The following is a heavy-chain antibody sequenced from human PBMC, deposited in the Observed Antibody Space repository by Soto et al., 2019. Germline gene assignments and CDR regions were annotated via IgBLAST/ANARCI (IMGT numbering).Heavy chain of an antibody. CDR3: TTDPGDYEDF. CDR2: IKNKVDGGTA. V-gene: IGHV3-15*05. CDR1: GITFTNAW. Sequence: VPLVESGGDLVKPGGCLRLSCVTSGITFTNAWMSWVRQAPGKGLEWVGRIKNKVDGGTADYAAAVRGRFTISRDDSKNTLFLQMNSLQIEDTAIYYCTTDPGDYEDFWGQGTLVTVSS. J-gene: IGHJ4*02. D-gene: IGHD4-17*01.